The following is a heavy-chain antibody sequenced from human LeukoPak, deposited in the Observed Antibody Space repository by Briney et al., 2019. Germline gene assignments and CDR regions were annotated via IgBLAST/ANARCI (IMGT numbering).Heavy chain of an antibody. D-gene: IGHD3-10*01. CDR1: GYSFTSYW. V-gene: IGHV5-51*01. Sequence: GESLKISCKGSGYSFTSYWIGWVRQMPGKGLEWMGIIYPGDSDTRYSPSFQGQVTISADKSISTAYLQWSSLKASDTAMYYCARRDYGSGSYPSSFDHWGQGTLVTVSS. CDR2: IYPGDSDT. J-gene: IGHJ4*02. CDR3: ARRDYGSGSYPSSFDH.